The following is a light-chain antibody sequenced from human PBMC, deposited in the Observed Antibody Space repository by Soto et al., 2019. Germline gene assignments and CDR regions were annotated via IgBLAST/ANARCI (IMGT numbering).Light chain of an antibody. J-gene: IGKJ3*01. V-gene: IGKV3-20*01. Sequence: EIVLTQSPGTLSLSQGERATLSCRASQSVSSNYLAWYQQRPGQAPRLLIFGASYRAAGIPDRFSGSGSGTDFILTISRLEPEDFAVYYCQHYGSSPPEFTFGPGTKVDI. CDR1: QSVSSNY. CDR2: GAS. CDR3: QHYGSSPPEFT.